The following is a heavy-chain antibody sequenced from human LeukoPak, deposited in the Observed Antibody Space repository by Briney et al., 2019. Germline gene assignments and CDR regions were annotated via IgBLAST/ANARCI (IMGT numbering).Heavy chain of an antibody. Sequence: PGGSLRLSYAASGFTFDDHTMYWVRQTPGKGLEWVSLINWDGGVTYYMDSVKGRFTISRDNSKNSLYLQMISLRTEDTAMYYCAKATATVTTLSAFDYWGRGTLVTVSS. CDR3: AKATATVTTLSAFDY. D-gene: IGHD4-17*01. V-gene: IGHV3-43*01. CDR2: INWDGGVT. CDR1: GFTFDDHT. J-gene: IGHJ4*02.